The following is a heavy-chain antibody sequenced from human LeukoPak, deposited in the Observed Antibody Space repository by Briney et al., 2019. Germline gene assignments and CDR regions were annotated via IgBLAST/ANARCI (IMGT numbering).Heavy chain of an antibody. V-gene: IGHV1-8*02. J-gene: IGHJ4*02. CDR3: ARAYSGYVGFDY. D-gene: IGHD5-12*01. CDR1: GGTFSIYA. CDR2: MNPNSGNT. Sequence: GASVKVSCTASGGTFSIYAISWVRQAPGQGREWMGWMNPNSGNTGYAQKFQGRVTMTRNTSMSTAYMELSSLRSEDTAVYYCARAYSGYVGFDYWGQGTLVTVSS.